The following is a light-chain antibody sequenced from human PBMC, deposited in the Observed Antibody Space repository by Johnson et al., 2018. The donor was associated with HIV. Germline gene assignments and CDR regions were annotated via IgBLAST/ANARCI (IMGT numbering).Light chain of an antibody. CDR3: GTWDSNLSAYV. CDR2: GNN. V-gene: IGLV1-51*01. J-gene: IGLJ1*01. Sequence: QSVLTQPPSVSAAPGQKVTISCSGSSSNIGNNYVSWYQQFPGTAPKLLIYGNNKRPSGIPDRFSGSKSGTSATLGITGLQTGDEANYYCGTWDSNLSAYVFGTGTKVTVL. CDR1: SSNIGNNY.